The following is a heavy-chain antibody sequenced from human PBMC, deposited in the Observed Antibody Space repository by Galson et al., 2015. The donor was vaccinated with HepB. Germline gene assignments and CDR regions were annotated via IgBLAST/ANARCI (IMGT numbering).Heavy chain of an antibody. V-gene: IGHV3-30*04. Sequence: SLRLSCAASGFTFSSYAMHWVRQAPGKGLEWVAVISYDGSNKYYADSVKGRFTISRDNSKNTLYLQMNSLRAEDTAVYYCARVGATTKLLDYWGQGTLVTVSS. D-gene: IGHD1-26*01. CDR1: GFTFSSYA. CDR3: ARVGATTKLLDY. CDR2: ISYDGSNK. J-gene: IGHJ4*02.